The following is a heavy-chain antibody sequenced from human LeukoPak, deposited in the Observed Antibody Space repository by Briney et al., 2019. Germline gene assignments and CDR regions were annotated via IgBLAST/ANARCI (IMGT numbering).Heavy chain of an antibody. CDR1: GFTFSSYS. Sequence: GGSLRLSCAASGFTFSSYSMNWVRQAPGKGLEWVSYITYNSGTIYYTDSVKGRFTISRDNAKNSLYLQINSLRAEDTAVYYCAKGPLLWDWGQGTLVTVSS. CDR3: AKGPLLWD. CDR2: ITYNSGTI. D-gene: IGHD2/OR15-2a*01. V-gene: IGHV3-48*01. J-gene: IGHJ4*02.